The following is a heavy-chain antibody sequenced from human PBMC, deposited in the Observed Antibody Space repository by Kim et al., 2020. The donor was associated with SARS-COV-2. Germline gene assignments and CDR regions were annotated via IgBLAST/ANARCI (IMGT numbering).Heavy chain of an antibody. V-gene: IGHV3-43*02. J-gene: IGHJ4*02. D-gene: IGHD6-19*01. CDR2: ISGDGGST. CDR1: GFTFDDYA. CDR3: AKVALVSSGWYYFDY. Sequence: GGSLRLSCAASGFTFDDYAMHWVRQAPGKGLEWVSLISGDGGSTYYADSVKGRFTISRDNSKNSLYLQMNSLRTEDTALYYCAKVALVSSGWYYFDYWGQGTLVTVSS.